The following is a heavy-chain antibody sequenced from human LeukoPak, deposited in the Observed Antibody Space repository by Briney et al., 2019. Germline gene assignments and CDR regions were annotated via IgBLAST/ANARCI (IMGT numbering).Heavy chain of an antibody. Sequence: ASGKVSCKAAGFTFTSSAMQWVRQADGQRREWIGWIVIGSGNTNYAHKFQERLTITRGMSAQSAYMELSSLISEGPAVYDCATARGSYCDGAWLDWWGEGSLVT. CDR2: IVIGSGNT. D-gene: IGHD2-21*01. V-gene: IGHV1-58*02. CDR1: GFTFTSSA. CDR3: ATARGSYCDGAWLDW. J-gene: IGHJ5*01.